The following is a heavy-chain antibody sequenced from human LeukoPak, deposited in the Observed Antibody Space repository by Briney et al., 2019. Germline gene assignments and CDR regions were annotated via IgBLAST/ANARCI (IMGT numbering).Heavy chain of an antibody. CDR2: ISGSGGST. Sequence: GGSLRLSCVASGFTLTTYAMSWVRQAPGKGLEWVSAISGSGGSTYYADSVKGRITISRDNSKNTLYLQMNSLRAEDTAVYYCAKSPPRYSSGWYSLYFDYWGQGTLVTVSS. D-gene: IGHD6-19*01. CDR3: AKSPPRYSSGWYSLYFDY. J-gene: IGHJ4*02. CDR1: GFTLTTYA. V-gene: IGHV3-23*01.